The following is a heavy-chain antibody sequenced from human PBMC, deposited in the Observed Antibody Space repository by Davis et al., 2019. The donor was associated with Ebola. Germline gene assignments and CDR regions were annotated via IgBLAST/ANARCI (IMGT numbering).Heavy chain of an antibody. D-gene: IGHD4-11*01. J-gene: IGHJ6*02. CDR3: ARDRGSNYYYYGMDV. CDR1: GYTFTSYY. CDR2: INPSGGST. Sequence: AASVKVSCKASGYTFTSYYMHWVRQAPGQGLEWMGIINPSGGSTSYAQKFQGRVTITADESTSTAYMELSSLRSEDTAVYYCARDRGSNYYYYGMDVWGQGTTVTVSS. V-gene: IGHV1-46*01.